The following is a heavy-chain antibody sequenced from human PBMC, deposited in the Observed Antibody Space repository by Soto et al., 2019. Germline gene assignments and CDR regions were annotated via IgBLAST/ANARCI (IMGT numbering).Heavy chain of an antibody. J-gene: IGHJ6*02. CDR2: IYYSGST. D-gene: IGHD3-3*01. CDR1: GGSISSGGYY. Sequence: SETLSLTCTVSGGSISSGGYYWSWIRQHPGKGLEWIGYIYYSGSTYYNPSLKSRVTISVDTSKNQFSLKLSSVTAADTAVYYCARXYYDFWSGPYYYYGMDVWGQGTTVTVSS. CDR3: ARXYYDFWSGPYYYYGMDV. V-gene: IGHV4-31*03.